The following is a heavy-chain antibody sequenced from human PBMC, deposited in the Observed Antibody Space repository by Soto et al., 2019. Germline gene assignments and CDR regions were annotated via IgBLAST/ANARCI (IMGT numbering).Heavy chain of an antibody. D-gene: IGHD3-16*01. CDR2: INPSGGST. V-gene: IGHV1-46*01. CDR1: GYPFTSYY. J-gene: IGHJ5*02. Sequence: ASVKVSCKASGYPFTSYYIHWVRQAPGQGLDWMGMINPSGGSTTNAQKFQGRVSMTRDTSTSTVYMELSSLTSEDTAMYYCARDRRGIVMIPGAEGWSDPWGQGTPVTVSS. CDR3: ARDRRGIVMIPGAEGWSDP.